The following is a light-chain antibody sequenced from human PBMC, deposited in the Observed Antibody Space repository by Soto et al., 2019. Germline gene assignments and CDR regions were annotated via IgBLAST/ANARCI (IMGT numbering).Light chain of an antibody. Sequence: EIVLTQSPGTLSLSPGERATLPFRASQSVSSNYLAWYQQKPGQAPRLLIYGASSRATGIPDRFSGSGSGTDFTLIINRLEPEDVAIYYCQQYGGSPRITFGQGTRLEI. CDR3: QQYGGSPRIT. J-gene: IGKJ5*01. V-gene: IGKV3-20*01. CDR2: GAS. CDR1: QSVSSNY.